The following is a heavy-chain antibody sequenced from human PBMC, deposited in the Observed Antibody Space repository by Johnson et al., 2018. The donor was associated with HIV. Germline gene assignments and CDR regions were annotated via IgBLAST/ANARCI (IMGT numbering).Heavy chain of an antibody. D-gene: IGHD1-26*01. J-gene: IGHJ3*02. CDR3: VAATGANGLDI. Sequence: VQLVESGGGLVQPGGSLRLSCAASGFSSRSYDMHWVRQRTGKGLAWVSGIGTAGDTYYPASVKGRFTISRVNAKNSLYLQMNSLRAGDTAVYYCVAATGANGLDIWGQGTKVTVSS. CDR2: IGTAGDT. CDR1: GFSSRSYD. V-gene: IGHV3-13*01.